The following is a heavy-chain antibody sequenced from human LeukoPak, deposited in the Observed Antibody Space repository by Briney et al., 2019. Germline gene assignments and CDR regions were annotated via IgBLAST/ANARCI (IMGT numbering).Heavy chain of an antibody. D-gene: IGHD6-13*01. CDR1: GFTFSSYS. Sequence: GGSLRLSCAASGFTFSSYSMNWVRQAPGKGLEWVSSISSSSSYIYYADSVKGRFTISRDNAKNSLYLLMNSLRAEDTAVYYCARAQSSSFDYWGQGTLVTVSS. J-gene: IGHJ4*02. CDR2: ISSSSSYI. V-gene: IGHV3-21*01. CDR3: ARAQSSSFDY.